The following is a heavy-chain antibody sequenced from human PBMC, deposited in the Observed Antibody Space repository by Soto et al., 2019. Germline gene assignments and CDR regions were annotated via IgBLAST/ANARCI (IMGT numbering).Heavy chain of an antibody. CDR2: ISYDGSNK. CDR1: GFTFSSYG. J-gene: IGHJ3*02. Sequence: GGSLRLSCAASGFTFSSYGMHWVRQAPGKGLEWVAVISYDGSNKYYADSVKGRFTISRDNSKNTLYLQMNSLRAEDTAVYYCAKGYCSGGSCYLGAFDIWGQGTMVTVS. CDR3: AKGYCSGGSCYLGAFDI. D-gene: IGHD2-15*01. V-gene: IGHV3-30*18.